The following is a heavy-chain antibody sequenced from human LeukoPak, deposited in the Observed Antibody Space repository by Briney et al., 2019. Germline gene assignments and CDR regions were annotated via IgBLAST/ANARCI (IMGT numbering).Heavy chain of an antibody. CDR1: GFTFSSYS. J-gene: IGHJ4*02. V-gene: IGHV3-21*01. D-gene: IGHD6-13*01. Sequence: PGGTLRLSCAASGFTFSSYSMNWVRQAPGKGLEWVSPISSSSSYIYYADSAKGRLTISRDNAKNSLYLQMTSLRAEDTAVYYCASSFRIAAAGPPDYWGQGTLVTVSS. CDR2: ISSSSSYI. CDR3: ASSFRIAAAGPPDY.